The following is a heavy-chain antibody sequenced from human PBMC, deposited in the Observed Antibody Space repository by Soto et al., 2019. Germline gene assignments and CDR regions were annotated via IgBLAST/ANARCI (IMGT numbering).Heavy chain of an antibody. Sequence: GGSLRLSCAASGFTFSNAWMSWVRQAPGKGLEWVGRIKSKTDGGTTDYAAPVKGRFTISRDDSKNTLYLQMNSLKTEDTAVYYCTTDLADDGSSYSSSPVYYYGMDVWGQGTTVTVSS. J-gene: IGHJ6*02. CDR3: TTDLADDGSSYSSSPVYYYGMDV. CDR1: GFTFSNAW. CDR2: IKSKTDGGTT. D-gene: IGHD6-13*01. V-gene: IGHV3-15*01.